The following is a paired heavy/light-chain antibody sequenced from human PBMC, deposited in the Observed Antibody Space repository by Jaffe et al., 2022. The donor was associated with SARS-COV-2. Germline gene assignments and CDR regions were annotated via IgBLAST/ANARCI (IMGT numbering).Light chain of an antibody. CDR1: QKIYTW. Sequence: DVQMTQSPSTLSASVGDRVTITCRASQKIYTWLAWYQQKPGKAPKLLISKASAIEHGVPSRFSGSGSGTEFTLTISSLQPEDFATYYCQQYSDYWTFGQGTKVELK. CDR3: QQYSDYWT. J-gene: IGKJ1*01. V-gene: IGKV1-5*03. CDR2: KAS.
Heavy chain of an antibody. CDR1: GFTFGDYY. CDR2: ISARATRT. D-gene: IGHD3-16*01. J-gene: IGHJ5*02. CDR3: TGGKEIAAGGGFDP. Sequence: QMHLVESGGGLVKPGGSLRLSCAASGFTFGDYYMSWIRQAPGKGLEWISYISARATRTNYADSLKGRFTISRDNAKNLLFLQMDGLTAEDTAVYYCTGGKEIAAGGGFDPWGQGTLVTVSS. V-gene: IGHV3-11*06.